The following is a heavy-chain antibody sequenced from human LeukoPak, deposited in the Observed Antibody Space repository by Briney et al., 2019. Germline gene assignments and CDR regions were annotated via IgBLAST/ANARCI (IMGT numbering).Heavy chain of an antibody. Sequence: GVSPRLSCAASGFTFSNYAMNWLRQTPGKGLEWVSAISGSGGSTYYADAVKGRFTVSRDNSKNTLYLQMNSLRAEDTAVYYCATLLRDIVVVPDAPFDYWGQGTLVTVSS. V-gene: IGHV3-23*01. CDR2: ISGSGGST. CDR3: ATLLRDIVVVPDAPFDY. D-gene: IGHD2-2*01. J-gene: IGHJ4*02. CDR1: GFTFSNYA.